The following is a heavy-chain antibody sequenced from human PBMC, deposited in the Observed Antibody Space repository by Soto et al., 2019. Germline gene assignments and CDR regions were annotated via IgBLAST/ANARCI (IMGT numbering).Heavy chain of an antibody. D-gene: IGHD2-15*01. CDR1: GGSISSGDYY. J-gene: IGHJ4*02. V-gene: IGHV4-30-4*01. CDR3: ARARGARYFDY. CDR2: IYYSGST. Sequence: PSETLSLTCTVSGGSISSGDYYWSWIRQPPGKGLEWIGYIYYSGSTYYKPPLKSRVTISVDTSKNQFSLKLSSVTAADTTVYYCARARGARYFDYWGQGTLVTVSS.